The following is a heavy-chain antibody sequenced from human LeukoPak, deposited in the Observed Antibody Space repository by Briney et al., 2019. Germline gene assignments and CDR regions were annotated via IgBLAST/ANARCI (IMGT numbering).Heavy chain of an antibody. V-gene: IGHV3-20*04. D-gene: IGHD4-11*01. CDR3: ARVPDYRGFYYYYMDV. CDR2: INWNGGST. J-gene: IGHJ6*03. CDR1: GFTFDDYG. Sequence: GGSLRLSCAASGFTFDDYGMSWVRQAPGKGLEWVSGINWNGGSTGYADSVKGRFTISRDNAKNSPYLQMNSLRAEDTALYYCARVPDYRGFYYYYMDVWGKGTTVTVSS.